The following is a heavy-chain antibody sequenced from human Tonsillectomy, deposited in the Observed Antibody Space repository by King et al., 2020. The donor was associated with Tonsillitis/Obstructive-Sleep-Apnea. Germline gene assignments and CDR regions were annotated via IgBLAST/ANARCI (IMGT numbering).Heavy chain of an antibody. V-gene: IGHV1-18*01. CDR2: ISAYNGNT. Sequence: VQLVQSGAEVKKPGASVKVSCKASGYTFTTYVITWVRQAPGQGLEWMGWISAYNGNTNYAQKLQGRVTMTTDTSTRTAYMELRSLRSDDTAVYYCARGGDWARREDYYYMDVWGKGTAVTVS. J-gene: IGHJ6*03. D-gene: IGHD3-10*01. CDR1: GYTFTTYV. CDR3: ARGGDWARREDYYYMDV.